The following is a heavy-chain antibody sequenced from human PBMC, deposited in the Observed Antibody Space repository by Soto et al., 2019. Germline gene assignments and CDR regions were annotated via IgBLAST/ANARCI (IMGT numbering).Heavy chain of an antibody. Sequence: GASVKVSCKASGYTFTSYDINWVRQATGQELEWMGWMNPNSGNTGYAQKFQGRVTMTRNTSISTAYMELSSLRSEDTAVYYCARARYDFWSGLLFDYWGQGTLVTVSS. CDR3: ARARYDFWSGLLFDY. CDR1: GYTFTSYD. J-gene: IGHJ4*02. CDR2: MNPNSGNT. V-gene: IGHV1-8*01. D-gene: IGHD3-3*01.